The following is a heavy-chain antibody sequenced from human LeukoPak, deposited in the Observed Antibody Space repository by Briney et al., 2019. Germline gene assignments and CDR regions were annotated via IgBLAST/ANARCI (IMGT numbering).Heavy chain of an antibody. D-gene: IGHD5-18*01. J-gene: IGHJ5*02. CDR1: GFTFSSYW. V-gene: IGHV3-7*01. CDR2: IKQDGSEK. Sequence: GGSLRLSCAASGFTFSSYWMSWVRQAPGKGLEWVANIKQDGSEKYYVDSVKGRFTISRDNAKNSLYLQMNSLRAEDMAVYYCARAADTAMVVSWFDPWGQGTLVTVSS. CDR3: ARAADTAMVVSWFDP.